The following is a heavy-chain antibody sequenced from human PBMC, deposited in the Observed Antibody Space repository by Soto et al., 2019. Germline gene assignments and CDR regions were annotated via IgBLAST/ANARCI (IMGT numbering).Heavy chain of an antibody. CDR2: VYYTESV. Sequence: QVQLQESGPGLVKPSGTLSLTCVVSGASISSLNWWTWVRQPPGGGLEWIGEVYYTESVRYNPFRKNRVSLSVDKPMNQFSLQRLSVTAADTAVCYCARYLRRSWQIDVWGQGILVTVSS. J-gene: IGHJ4*02. V-gene: IGHV4-4*02. CDR3: ARYLRRSWQIDV. CDR1: GASISSLNW. D-gene: IGHD6-19*01.